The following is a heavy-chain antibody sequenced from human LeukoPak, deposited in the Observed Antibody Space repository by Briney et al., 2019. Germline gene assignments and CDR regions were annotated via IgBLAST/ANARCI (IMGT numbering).Heavy chain of an antibody. CDR3: ARERPSRVYGSGSWMGFFDY. D-gene: IGHD3-10*01. J-gene: IGHJ4*02. V-gene: IGHV3-48*03. CDR1: RFTFSSYD. CDR2: ISHSGGTM. Sequence: PGGSLRLSCAASRFTFSSYDVNWVRQAPGKGLEWVSYISHSGGTMYYADSVKGRFTISRDNAKNSLFLQMNSLRAEDTAVYYCARERPSRVYGSGSWMGFFDYWGQGTLVTVSS.